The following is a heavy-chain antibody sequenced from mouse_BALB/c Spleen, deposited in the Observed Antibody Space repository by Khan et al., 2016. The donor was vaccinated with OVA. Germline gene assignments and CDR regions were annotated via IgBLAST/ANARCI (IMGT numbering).Heavy chain of an antibody. V-gene: IGHV2-6-5*01. J-gene: IGHJ2*01. CDR3: AKRLILYPYYFDY. CDR1: GFSLTDYG. Sequence: QVQLKQSGPGLVAPSQSLSITCTVSGFSLTDYGVSWIRQPPGKGLEWLGFIWGGGITYYNSALKSRLSISKDNSKTQAFLKMNNLQTDEKSVYYCAKRLILYPYYFDYWGQGTTLTVSS. CDR2: IWGGGIT.